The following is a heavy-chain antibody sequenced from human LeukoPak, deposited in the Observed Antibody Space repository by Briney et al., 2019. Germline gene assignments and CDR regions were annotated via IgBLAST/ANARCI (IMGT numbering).Heavy chain of an antibody. Sequence: GASVKVSCKASGYTFTSYDINWVRQATGQGLEWMGWMNPNSGNTGYAQKFQGRVTMTRNTSISTAYMELSSLRSEDTAVYYCARGREYSSSSGGWFDPWGQGTPVTVSS. CDR1: GYTFTSYD. CDR2: MNPNSGNT. D-gene: IGHD6-6*01. CDR3: ARGREYSSSSGGWFDP. V-gene: IGHV1-8*01. J-gene: IGHJ5*02.